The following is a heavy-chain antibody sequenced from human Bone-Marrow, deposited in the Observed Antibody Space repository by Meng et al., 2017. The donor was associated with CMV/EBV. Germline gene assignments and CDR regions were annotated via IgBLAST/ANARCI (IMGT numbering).Heavy chain of an antibody. CDR3: VRSSGWSLFDY. Sequence: QVQLVQSGDEMKKPGAYVKVSCTTSGFTFSDYYIHWVRQAPGQGLEWMGWVNSKNEATNYARKFQGRVSMTRDTSISTAHMELSRLMSDDTAVYYCVRSSGWSLFDYWGQGTLVTVSS. CDR1: GFTFSDYY. J-gene: IGHJ4*02. D-gene: IGHD6-19*01. V-gene: IGHV1-2*02. CDR2: VNSKNEAT.